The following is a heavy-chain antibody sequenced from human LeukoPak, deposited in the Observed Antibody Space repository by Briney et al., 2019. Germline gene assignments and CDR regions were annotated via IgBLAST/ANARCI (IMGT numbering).Heavy chain of an antibody. CDR3: AKDRSGWFYFDY. D-gene: IGHD6-19*01. V-gene: IGHV3-23*01. J-gene: IGHJ4*02. CDR1: GFTFSSYA. CDR2: FSSSGINT. Sequence: GGSLRFSCAASGFTFSSYAMTWVGQAPGRGLEWVSLFSSSGINTYYADSVKGRFTTQTDNSKNPLYLQRSSLRAEDIAVYDCAKDRSGWFYFDYWGQGALVTVSS.